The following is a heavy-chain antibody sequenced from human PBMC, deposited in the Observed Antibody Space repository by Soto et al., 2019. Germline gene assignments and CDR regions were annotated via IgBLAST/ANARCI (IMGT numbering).Heavy chain of an antibody. CDR1: GFTFRNYD. CDR2: ISAAGDP. V-gene: IGHV3-13*05. J-gene: IGHJ6*02. CDR3: ARTDTDFYGLDV. Sequence: EVQLVESGGGLVQPGGSLRLSGEAFGFTFRNYDMHWVRQGTGKGLEWVSGISAAGDPDYADSVEGRFTISRENAQNSFFLQMNSLRVGDTAVYYCARTDTDFYGLDVWGQGTTVIVSS.